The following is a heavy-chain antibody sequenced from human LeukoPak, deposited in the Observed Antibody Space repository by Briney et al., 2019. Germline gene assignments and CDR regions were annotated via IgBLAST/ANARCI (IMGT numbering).Heavy chain of an antibody. CDR3: ARLKKGAAGTKIYYYYMDV. V-gene: IGHV4-34*01. Sequence: SETLSLTCAVYGGSFSGYYWSWIRQPPGKGLEWIGEINHSGSTNYNPSLKSRVTISVDTSKNQFSLKLSSVTAADTAVYYCARLKKGAAGTKIYYYYMDVWAKGPRSPSP. CDR2: INHSGST. D-gene: IGHD6-13*01. J-gene: IGHJ6*03. CDR1: GGSFSGYY.